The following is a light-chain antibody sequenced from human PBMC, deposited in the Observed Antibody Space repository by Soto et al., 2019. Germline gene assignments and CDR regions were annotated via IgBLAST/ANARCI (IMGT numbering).Light chain of an antibody. V-gene: IGKV3-20*01. Sequence: EIVLTQSPGTLSLSPGERATLSCRASQSLSNNYLAWYQQIPGQAPRLLIYGASVRATGIPDRFSGSGSGTDFTLTISRLEPEDLAVYFCQQYGSSPVTFGGGTKVEIK. CDR3: QQYGSSPVT. CDR1: QSLSNNY. J-gene: IGKJ4*01. CDR2: GAS.